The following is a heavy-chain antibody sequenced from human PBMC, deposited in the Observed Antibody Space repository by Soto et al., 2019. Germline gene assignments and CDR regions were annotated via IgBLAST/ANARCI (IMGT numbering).Heavy chain of an antibody. CDR2: IYYTGST. CDR3: ARHLCGMKHPYYYAMDV. J-gene: IGHJ6*02. V-gene: IGHV4-39*01. Sequence: SETLSLTCTVSDDSISRYTYYWGWVRQSPGKGLEWIASIYYTGSTYYNPSLKSRVTISADTSKNQFSLKLSSVTAADTAVYYCARHLCGMKHPYYYAMDVWGQGTTVTVSS. CDR1: DDSISRYTYY.